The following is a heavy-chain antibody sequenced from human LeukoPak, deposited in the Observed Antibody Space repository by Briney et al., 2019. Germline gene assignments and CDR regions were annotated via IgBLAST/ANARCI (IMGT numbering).Heavy chain of an antibody. J-gene: IGHJ3*01. CDR1: GFTFSGFW. CDR2: INSDGSEG. CDR3: ARSSYSSSSSV. V-gene: IGHV3-7*03. Sequence: PGGSLRLSCAVSGFTFSGFWMSWSRQAPGKGLEWVASINSDGSEGYYADVVKGRHTISRDNAKNSLYLQINSLRAEDTAVYYCARSSYSSSSSVWGQGTMVTVSS. D-gene: IGHD6-6*01.